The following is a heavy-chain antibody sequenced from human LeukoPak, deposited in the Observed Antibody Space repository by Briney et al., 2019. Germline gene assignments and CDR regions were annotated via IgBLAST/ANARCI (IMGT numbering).Heavy chain of an antibody. Sequence: GRSLRLSCAASGFIFRSCPMHWVRQAPGKGLEWVAVVSYDGSGENYADSVNGRFTISRDNSKNTLYLQMNSLRAEDTAVFYCARDGVGTAFDLWGQGTMVTVSS. J-gene: IGHJ3*01. CDR3: ARDGVGTAFDL. CDR2: VSYDGSGE. D-gene: IGHD1-26*01. V-gene: IGHV3-30*01. CDR1: GFIFRSCP.